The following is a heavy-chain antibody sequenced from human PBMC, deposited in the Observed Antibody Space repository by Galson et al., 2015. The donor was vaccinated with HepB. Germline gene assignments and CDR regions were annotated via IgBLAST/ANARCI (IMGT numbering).Heavy chain of an antibody. D-gene: IGHD1-26*01. J-gene: IGHJ3*02. Sequence: ETLSLTCTVSGGSISSYYWSWIRQPPGKGLEWIGYIYYSGSTNYNPSLKSRVTISVDTSKNQFSLKLSSVTAADTAVYYCARVRWEPTAGDAFDIWGQGTMVTVSS. CDR2: IYYSGST. CDR1: GGSISSYY. V-gene: IGHV4-59*01. CDR3: ARVRWEPTAGDAFDI.